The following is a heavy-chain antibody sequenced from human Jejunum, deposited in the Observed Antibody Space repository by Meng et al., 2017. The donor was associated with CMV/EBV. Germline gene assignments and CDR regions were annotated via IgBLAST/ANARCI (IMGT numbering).Heavy chain of an antibody. D-gene: IGHD3-16*01. CDR1: AFPFSNYW. CDR3: ATDWGDTKSRFDY. Sequence: ASAFPFSNYWMSWVRQTPGKGLEWVANIKQDGSEKYYVDSVKGRFTVSRDNAKNSLYLQMNSLRAEDTAVYYCATDWGDTKSRFDYWGQGSLVTVSS. CDR2: IKQDGSEK. V-gene: IGHV3-7*01. J-gene: IGHJ4*02.